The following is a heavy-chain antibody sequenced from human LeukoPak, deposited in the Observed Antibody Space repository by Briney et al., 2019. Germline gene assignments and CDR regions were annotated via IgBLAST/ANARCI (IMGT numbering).Heavy chain of an antibody. CDR3: ARRNSAGLDY. Sequence: SETLSLTCTVSGGSISGYYWSWIRQPPGKGLEWIGYIYYSGSTNYNPSLKSRVTISVDTSKNQFSLKLSSVTAADTAVYYCARRNSAGLDYWGQGTLVTVSS. V-gene: IGHV4-59*08. CDR1: GGSISGYY. D-gene: IGHD6-13*01. CDR2: IYYSGST. J-gene: IGHJ4*02.